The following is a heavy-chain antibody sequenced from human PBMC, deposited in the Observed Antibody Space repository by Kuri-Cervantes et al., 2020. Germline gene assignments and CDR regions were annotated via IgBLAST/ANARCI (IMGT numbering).Heavy chain of an antibody. V-gene: IGHV3-53*01. CDR2: IYNGGRT. CDR1: GFTVSSKY. CDR3: ARARSSSGGYYTYGLGVWSYYYYGMDV. D-gene: IGHD3-3*01. J-gene: IGHJ6*02. Sequence: GESLKISCAASGFTVSSKYMSWVRQAPGQGLQWVSFIYNGGRTYFADSVKGRFTISRENAKNSLYLQMNSLRAGDTAVYYCARARSSSGGYYTYGLGVWSYYYYGMDVWGQGTTVTVSS.